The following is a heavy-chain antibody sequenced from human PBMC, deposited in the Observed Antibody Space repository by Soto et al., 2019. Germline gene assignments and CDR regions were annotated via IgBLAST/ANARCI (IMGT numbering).Heavy chain of an antibody. CDR2: ISWNSGNI. J-gene: IGHJ4*02. Sequence: EVHLVESGGGLVQPGRSLRLSCAASGFTFDDYAMHWVRQVPGKGLEWVSSISWNSGNIYYADSVKGRFTISRDSANNSLYLQMNSLKTEYTALYYCAKGAVTSIFAYFDYWGQGTLVTVSS. CDR1: GFTFDDYA. CDR3: AKGAVTSIFAYFDY. V-gene: IGHV3-9*01. D-gene: IGHD3-3*01.